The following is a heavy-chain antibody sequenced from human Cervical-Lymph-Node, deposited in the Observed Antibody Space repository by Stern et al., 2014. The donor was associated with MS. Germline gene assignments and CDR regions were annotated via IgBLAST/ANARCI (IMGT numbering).Heavy chain of an antibody. CDR1: GGTVSSHT. Sequence: VQLVQSGAEVKNPGSSVQVSCKASGGTVSSHTISWVRPAPGHGLEWMGGIIPLFGTPNYALKFQGRVTITTDKSTSTAYLELNSLRSDDSAVYYCAREVTMVGFDPWGQGTLVTVSS. CDR2: IIPLFGTP. CDR3: AREVTMVGFDP. V-gene: IGHV1-69*06. J-gene: IGHJ5*02. D-gene: IGHD3-10*02.